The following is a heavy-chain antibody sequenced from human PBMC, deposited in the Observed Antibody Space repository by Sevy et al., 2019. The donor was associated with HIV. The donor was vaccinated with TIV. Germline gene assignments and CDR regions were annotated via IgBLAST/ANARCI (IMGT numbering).Heavy chain of an antibody. D-gene: IGHD1-26*01. Sequence: SETLSLTCTVSGGSISSDNYYWSWIRQPPGKGPEWVGSFYYSWNTYYNPSLKSRVSISAYTSKNQFSLNVTSVTAADAAVYYWANTRGGATNDAFDIWGQGTMVTVSS. CDR2: FYYSWNT. J-gene: IGHJ3*02. V-gene: IGHV4-30-4*04. CDR1: GGSISSDNYY. CDR3: ANTRGGATNDAFDI.